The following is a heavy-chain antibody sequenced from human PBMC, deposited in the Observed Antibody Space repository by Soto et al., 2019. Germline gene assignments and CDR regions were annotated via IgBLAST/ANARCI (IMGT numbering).Heavy chain of an antibody. V-gene: IGHV4-59*01. CDR2: IYYSGST. CDR1: GGSISSYY. D-gene: IGHD4-17*01. J-gene: IGHJ6*02. Sequence: SETLSLTCTVSGGSISSYYWSWIRQPPGKGLEWIGYIYYSGSTNYNPSLKSRVTISVDTSKNQFSLKLSSVTAADTAVYYCARDFTVSSNPSYYYGMDVWGQGTTVTVSS. CDR3: ARDFTVSSNPSYYYGMDV.